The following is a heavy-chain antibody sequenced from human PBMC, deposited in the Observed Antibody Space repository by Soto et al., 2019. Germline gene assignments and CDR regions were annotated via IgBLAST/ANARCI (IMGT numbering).Heavy chain of an antibody. Sequence: EVLLVESGGGLVKPGGSLRLSCAASGFTFSSYSMNWVRQAPGKGLEWVSSISSSSSYIYYADSVKGRFTISRDNAKNSLYLQMNSLRAEDTAVYYCVRDWGYCSGGSCKNGMDVWGQGTTVTVSS. CDR2: ISSSSSYI. J-gene: IGHJ6*02. V-gene: IGHV3-21*01. CDR1: GFTFSSYS. CDR3: VRDWGYCSGGSCKNGMDV. D-gene: IGHD2-15*01.